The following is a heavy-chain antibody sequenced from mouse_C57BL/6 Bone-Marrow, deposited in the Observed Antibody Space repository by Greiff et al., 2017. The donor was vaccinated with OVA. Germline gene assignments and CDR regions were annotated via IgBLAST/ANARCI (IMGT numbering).Heavy chain of an antibody. CDR3: ARGDLEDY. Sequence: QVQLQQPGAELVRPGTSVKLSCKASGYTFTSYWMHWVKQRPGQGLEWIGVIDPSDSYTNYNQKFKGNATLTVDTSSSTAYMQLSILTSEDSAVYYCARGDLEDYWGQGTTLTVSS. J-gene: IGHJ2*01. V-gene: IGHV1-59*01. CDR2: IDPSDSYT. CDR1: GYTFTSYW.